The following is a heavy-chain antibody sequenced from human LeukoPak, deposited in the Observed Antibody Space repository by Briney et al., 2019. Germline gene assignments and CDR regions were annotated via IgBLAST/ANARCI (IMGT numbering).Heavy chain of an antibody. J-gene: IGHJ6*02. CDR3: ASSADYGDFVPWYYYGLDV. D-gene: IGHD4-17*01. V-gene: IGHV3-53*01. CDR1: GFTFSSYS. Sequence: GGSLRLSCAASGFTFSSYSMNWVRQAPGKGLEWVSVIYSAGNTHYADSVKGRFTISRDKFRNILYLQMDSLRAEDTAVYYCASSADYGDFVPWYYYGLDVWGQGTTVTVSS. CDR2: IYSAGNT.